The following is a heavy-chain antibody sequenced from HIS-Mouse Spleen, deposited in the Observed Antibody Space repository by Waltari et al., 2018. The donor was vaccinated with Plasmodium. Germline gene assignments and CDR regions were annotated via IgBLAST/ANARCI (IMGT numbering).Heavy chain of an antibody. CDR3: ARTTYSSSSAKYYYYGMDV. CDR1: GFSLSTSGMR. Sequence: QVTLRESGPALVKPTQTLTLTCTFSGFSLSTSGMRVSWIRQPTGKALDCLARNDWDDDKYYSTSLKTRLTISKDTSKNQVVLTMTNMDPVDTATYYCARTTYSSSSAKYYYYGMDVWGQGTTVTVSS. CDR2: NDWDDDK. J-gene: IGHJ6*02. D-gene: IGHD6-6*01. V-gene: IGHV2-70*15.